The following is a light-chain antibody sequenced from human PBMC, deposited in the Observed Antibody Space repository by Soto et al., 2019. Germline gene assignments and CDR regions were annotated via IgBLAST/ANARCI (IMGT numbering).Light chain of an antibody. CDR3: QQSYSTPRT. Sequence: GDRVTITCRASQSISSWLAWYQQKPGKAPKFLIYDASNLESGVPSRFSGSGSGTEFTLTISSLQPDDFATYYCQQSYSTPRTFGQGTKLEIK. V-gene: IGKV1-5*01. J-gene: IGKJ2*01. CDR2: DAS. CDR1: QSISSW.